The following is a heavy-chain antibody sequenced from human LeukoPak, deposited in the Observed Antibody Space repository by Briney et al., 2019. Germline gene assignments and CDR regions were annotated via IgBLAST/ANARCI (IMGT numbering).Heavy chain of an antibody. D-gene: IGHD6-13*01. CDR3: AKDGRYSSSWSAYYYYYYMDV. Sequence: PGGSLRLSCAASGFTFSSYGMHWVRQAPGKGLEWVAFIRYDGSNKYYADSVKGRFTISRDNSKNTLYLQMNSLRAEDTAVYYCAKDGRYSSSWSAYYYYYYMDVWGKGTTVTISS. V-gene: IGHV3-30*02. J-gene: IGHJ6*03. CDR1: GFTFSSYG. CDR2: IRYDGSNK.